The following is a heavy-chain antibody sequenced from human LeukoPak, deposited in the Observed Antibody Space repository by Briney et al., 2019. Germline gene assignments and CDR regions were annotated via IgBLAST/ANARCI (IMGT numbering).Heavy chain of an antibody. Sequence: GASVKVSCKASGYTFTSYGISWVRQAPGQGLEWMGWINAGNGNTKYSQKFQGRVTITRDTSASTAYMELSSLRSEDTAVYYCAGVGWELPNDYWGQGTLVTVSS. CDR2: INAGNGNT. CDR1: GYTFTSYG. J-gene: IGHJ4*02. D-gene: IGHD1-26*01. V-gene: IGHV1-3*01. CDR3: AGVGWELPNDY.